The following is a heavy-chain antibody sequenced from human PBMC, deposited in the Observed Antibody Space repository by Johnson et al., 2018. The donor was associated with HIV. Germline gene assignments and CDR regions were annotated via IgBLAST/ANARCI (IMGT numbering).Heavy chain of an antibody. J-gene: IGHJ3*02. CDR1: GFTFISYA. D-gene: IGHD3-3*01. V-gene: IGHV3-23*04. CDR3: ARGRGLQFLEWPTGLWSAFDI. Sequence: VQLVESGGGLVQPGGSLRLSCAASGFTFISYAMSWVRQAPGKWLEWVSAISGSGGSTYYADSVKGRFPISRDHSKNTLYLQMNSLRAEDTAVYYCARGRGLQFLEWPTGLWSAFDIWGQGTMVTVSS. CDR2: ISGSGGST.